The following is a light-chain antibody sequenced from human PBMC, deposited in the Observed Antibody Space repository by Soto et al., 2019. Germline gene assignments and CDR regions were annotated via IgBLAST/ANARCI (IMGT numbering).Light chain of an antibody. CDR1: QSVNRN. CDR3: QQYNIWPPEVT. Sequence: EKVMTQSPATLSVSPGESATLSCRASQSVNRNLAWYQQKPGQTPRLLIYGASTRAAGVPVRSSGSGSGTDFNLTISSLQSEDFAIYYCQQYNIWPPEVTFGPGTKVDIK. CDR2: GAS. J-gene: IGKJ3*01. V-gene: IGKV3-15*01.